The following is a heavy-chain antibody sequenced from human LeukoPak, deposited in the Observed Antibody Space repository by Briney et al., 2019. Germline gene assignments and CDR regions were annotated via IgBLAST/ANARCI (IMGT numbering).Heavy chain of an antibody. CDR3: ARRYCSGGTCYFDY. D-gene: IGHD2-15*01. V-gene: IGHV3-74*03. CDR1: GFTFCNYW. CDR2: INSDESLT. J-gene: IGHJ4*02. Sequence: PGGSLRLSCAASGFTFCNYWMHWVRQAPGKGLVCVSRINSDESLTTYADSVKGRFTISRDNAKNTLYLQMNSLRAEDTAVYYCARRYCSGGTCYFDYWGQGTLVTVSS.